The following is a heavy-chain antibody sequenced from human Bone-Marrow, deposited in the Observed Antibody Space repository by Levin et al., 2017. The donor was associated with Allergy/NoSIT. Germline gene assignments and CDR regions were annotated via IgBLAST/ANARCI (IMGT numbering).Heavy chain of an antibody. Sequence: SQTLSLPCPVSGVSIRSYYWSWIRQPPGKGLEWIGYIYHSGGTDYNPALKSRVTISVDSSKNQVSLNLSSVTAADTAIYFCARGYSSSWFGGRFFESWGQGTLVTVSS. CDR2: IYHSGGT. D-gene: IGHD6-13*01. CDR1: GVSIRSYY. CDR3: ARGYSSSWFGGRFFES. V-gene: IGHV4-59*01. J-gene: IGHJ4*02.